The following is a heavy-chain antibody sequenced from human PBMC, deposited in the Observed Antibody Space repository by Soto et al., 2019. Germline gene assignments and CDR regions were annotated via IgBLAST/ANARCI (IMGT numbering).Heavy chain of an antibody. CDR2: ISYDGSNK. D-gene: IGHD3-3*01. V-gene: IGHV3-30*18. J-gene: IGHJ4*02. Sequence: GGSLRLSCAASGFTFSSYGMHWVRQAPGKGLEWVAVISYDGSNKYYADSVKGRFTISRDNSKNTLYLQMNSLRAEDTAVYYCAKGGRFLEWLLYVTFDYWGQGTLVTVSS. CDR1: GFTFSSYG. CDR3: AKGGRFLEWLLYVTFDY.